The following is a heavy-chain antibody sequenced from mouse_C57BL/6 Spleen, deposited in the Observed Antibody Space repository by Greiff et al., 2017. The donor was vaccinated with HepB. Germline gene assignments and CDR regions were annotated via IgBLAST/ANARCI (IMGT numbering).Heavy chain of an antibody. V-gene: IGHV1-4*01. CDR2: INPSSGYT. D-gene: IGHD1-1*01. J-gene: IGHJ3*01. CDR1: GYTFTSYT. CDR3: ARSDYYGSSLFAY. Sequence: VQLVESGAELARPGASVKMSCKASGYTFTSYTMHWVKQRPGQGLEWIGYINPSSGYTKYNQKFKDKATLTADKSSRTAYMQLSSLTSEDSAVYCCARSDYYGSSLFAYWGQGTLVTVSA.